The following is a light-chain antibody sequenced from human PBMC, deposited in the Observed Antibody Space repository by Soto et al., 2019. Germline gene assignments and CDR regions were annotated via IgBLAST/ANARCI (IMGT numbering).Light chain of an antibody. Sequence: DVQMTQSPSSLSASVGDRVTITCRASQSISSYLNWYQQKPGKAHKXLIYAASSLQSGVPSRFSGSGSGTDGAITINSLQLEDFATIYCQQTYPTPWTFGQGTKVDIK. CDR1: QSISSY. V-gene: IGKV1-39*01. CDR3: QQTYPTPWT. J-gene: IGKJ1*01. CDR2: AAS.